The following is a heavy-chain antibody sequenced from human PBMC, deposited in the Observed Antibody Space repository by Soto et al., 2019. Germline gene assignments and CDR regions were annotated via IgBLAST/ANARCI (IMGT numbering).Heavy chain of an antibody. J-gene: IGHJ4*02. V-gene: IGHV4-39*01. Sequence: SETLSLTCTVSGGSISSSSYYWGWIRQPPGKGLEWIGSIYYSGSTYYNPSLKSRVTISVDTSKNQFSLKLSSVTAADTAVYYCASHLVGFGVPIDYWGQGTLVTVSS. CDR1: GGSISSSSYY. CDR3: ASHLVGFGVPIDY. D-gene: IGHD3-10*01. CDR2: IYYSGST.